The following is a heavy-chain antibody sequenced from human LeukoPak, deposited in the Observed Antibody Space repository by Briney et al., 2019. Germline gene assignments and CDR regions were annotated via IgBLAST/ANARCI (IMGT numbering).Heavy chain of an antibody. D-gene: IGHD6-19*01. Sequence: GGSLRLSCAASGFTFSSYSMNWVRQAPGKGLEGVSSISSSSSYIYYAGSVKGRFTISRDNAKNSLYLQMNSLRAEDTAVYYCARAYLPVAGTFSTNYWGQGTLVTVSS. CDR1: GFTFSSYS. CDR2: ISSSSSYI. J-gene: IGHJ4*02. V-gene: IGHV3-21*01. CDR3: ARAYLPVAGTFSTNY.